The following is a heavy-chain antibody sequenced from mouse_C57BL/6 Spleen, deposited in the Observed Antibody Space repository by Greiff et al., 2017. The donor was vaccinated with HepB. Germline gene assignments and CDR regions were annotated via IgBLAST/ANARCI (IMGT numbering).Heavy chain of an antibody. V-gene: IGHV5-4*01. Sequence: EVKPMESGGGLVKPGGSLKLSCAASGFTFSSYAMSWVRQTPEKRLEWVATISDGGSYTYYPDNVKGRFTISRDNAKNNLYLQMSHLKSEDTAMYYCARDTKYYFDYWGQGTTLTVSS. CDR3: ARDTKYYFDY. CDR1: GFTFSSYA. J-gene: IGHJ2*01. CDR2: ISDGGSYT. D-gene: IGHD1-1*01.